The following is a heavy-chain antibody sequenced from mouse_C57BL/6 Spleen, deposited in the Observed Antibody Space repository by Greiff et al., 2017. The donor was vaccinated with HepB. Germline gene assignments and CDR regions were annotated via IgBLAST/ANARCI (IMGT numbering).Heavy chain of an antibody. D-gene: IGHD2-4*01. CDR1: GYTFTSYG. CDR2: IYPRSGNT. J-gene: IGHJ2*01. CDR3: ARDGRDGRIYYDYDVSY. V-gene: IGHV1-81*01. Sequence: VKLMESGAELARPGASVKLSCKASGYTFTSYGISWVKQRTGQGLEWIGEIYPRSGNTYYNEKFKGKATLTADKSSSTAYMELRSLTSEDSAVYFCARDGRDGRIYYDYDVSYWGQGTTLTVSS.